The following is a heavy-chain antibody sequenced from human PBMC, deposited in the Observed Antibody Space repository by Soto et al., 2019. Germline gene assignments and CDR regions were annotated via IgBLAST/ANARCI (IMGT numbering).Heavy chain of an antibody. CDR3: ARDGGVLWFGGPTLD. J-gene: IGHJ4*02. V-gene: IGHV1-69*08. Sequence: QVQLVQSGDEVKKPGSSVKVSCKASVGTFSSYTISWVRQAPGQGIEWMGRIIPILVIANYAQKFQGRVTITADKSTSTAYMELSSLRSEYTAVYYWARDGGVLWFGGPTLDWCQGTLVTVSS. CDR2: IIPILVIA. CDR1: VGTFSSYT. D-gene: IGHD3-10*01.